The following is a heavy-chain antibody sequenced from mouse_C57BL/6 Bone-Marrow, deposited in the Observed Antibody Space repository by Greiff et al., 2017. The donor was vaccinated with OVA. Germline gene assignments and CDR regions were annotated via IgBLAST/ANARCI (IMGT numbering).Heavy chain of an antibody. V-gene: IGHV1-55*01. D-gene: IGHD1-1*01. Sequence: QVQLQQSGAELVKPGASVKMSCKASGYTFTSYWITWVKQRPGQGLEWIGDIYPGSGSTNYNEKFKSKATLTVDTSSSTAYMQLSSLTSEDSAVYYCARSAITTVVARDDWGQGTTLTVSS. CDR2: IYPGSGST. J-gene: IGHJ2*01. CDR1: GYTFTSYW. CDR3: ARSAITTVVARDD.